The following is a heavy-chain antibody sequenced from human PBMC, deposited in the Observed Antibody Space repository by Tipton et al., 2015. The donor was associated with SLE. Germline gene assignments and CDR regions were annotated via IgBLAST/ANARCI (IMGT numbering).Heavy chain of an antibody. D-gene: IGHD3-3*01. CDR3: ARGRGLEWTIYYYYGMDV. V-gene: IGHV4-34*01. CDR2: IDHSGST. Sequence: TLSLTCAVYGGSFSGYYWSWIRQPPGKGLEWVGEIDHSGSTNYSPSLKSRVTISVDTSKNQFSLKLSSMTAADTAVYYCARGRGLEWTIYYYYGMDVWGQGTTVTVSS. CDR1: GGSFSGYY. J-gene: IGHJ6*02.